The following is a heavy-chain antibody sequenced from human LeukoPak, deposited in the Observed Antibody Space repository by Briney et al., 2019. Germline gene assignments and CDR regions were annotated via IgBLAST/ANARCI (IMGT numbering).Heavy chain of an antibody. CDR1: GFTFSSYW. CDR2: IKQDGSEK. CDR3: SRQTRRDGYNYDY. V-gene: IGHV3-7*01. J-gene: IGHJ4*02. D-gene: IGHD5-24*01. Sequence: GGSLRLSCEASGFTFSSYWMSWVRQAPGKGLEWVANIKQDGSEKYYVDSVKGRFTISRDNAKNSLYLQMNSLRAEDTAVYYCSRQTRRDGYNYDYWGQGTLVTVSS.